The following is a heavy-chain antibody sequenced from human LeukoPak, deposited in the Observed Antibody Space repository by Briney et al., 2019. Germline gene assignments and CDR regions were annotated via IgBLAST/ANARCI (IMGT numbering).Heavy chain of an antibody. D-gene: IGHD3-16*01. CDR1: GYSFTSYW. J-gene: IGHJ4*02. V-gene: IGHV5-51*01. CDR2: IYPGDSDT. Sequence: GASLKISCKGSGYSFTSYWIGWVRQMPGKGLEWMGIIYPGDSDTRYSPSFQGQVTISADKSISTAYLQWSSLKASDTAMYYCARGQWYYDYVWGAPNPFDYWGQGTLVTVSS. CDR3: ARGQWYYDYVWGAPNPFDY.